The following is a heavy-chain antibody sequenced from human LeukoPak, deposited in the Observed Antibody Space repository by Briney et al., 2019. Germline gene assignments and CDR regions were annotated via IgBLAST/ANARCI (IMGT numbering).Heavy chain of an antibody. Sequence: SETLSLTCTVSGGSIRNCYWGWGREPPGQGLGLDWYIYYSGSTNYNPSLKSRVTISVDTSKTQFSLKVSSVTAADTAVYYCARTKVPPLYAMDYGMDVWGQGTTVTVSS. J-gene: IGHJ6*02. V-gene: IGHV4-59*08. CDR1: GGSIRNCY. CDR2: IYYSGST. D-gene: IGHD2/OR15-2a*01. CDR3: ARTKVPPLYAMDYGMDV.